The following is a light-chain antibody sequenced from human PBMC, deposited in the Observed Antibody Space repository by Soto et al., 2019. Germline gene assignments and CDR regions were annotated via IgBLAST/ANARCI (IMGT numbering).Light chain of an antibody. Sequence: DIQMTQSPSSLSASVGDRISITCRAGQNSNRFLNWYQQKPGKAPKLLIYAASSLRSGVPSRFSGSGSGTDFTLTISSLQPEDFATYYCQQSYSSPQTFGQGTKVEIK. CDR3: QQSYSSPQT. CDR1: QNSNRF. J-gene: IGKJ1*01. CDR2: AAS. V-gene: IGKV1-39*01.